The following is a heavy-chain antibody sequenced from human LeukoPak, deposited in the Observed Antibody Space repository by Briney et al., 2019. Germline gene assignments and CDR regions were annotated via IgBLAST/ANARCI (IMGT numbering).Heavy chain of an antibody. CDR2: ISPSGNTI. V-gene: IGHV3-11*01. CDR3: ARDGRLVDYRYYYYMGV. J-gene: IGHJ6*03. Sequence: AGGSLRLSCAASGFTFSDYYMSWIRQAPGKGLEWISYISPSGNTIYYADSVKDRFTISRDSANNSMYLQMSSLRAEDTAVYYCARDGRLVDYRYYYYMGVWGKGTTVTVSS. CDR1: GFTFSDYY. D-gene: IGHD6-6*01.